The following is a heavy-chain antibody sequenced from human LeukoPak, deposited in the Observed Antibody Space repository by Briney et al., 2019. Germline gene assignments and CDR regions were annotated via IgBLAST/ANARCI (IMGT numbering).Heavy chain of an antibody. CDR2: IRNDGSEK. D-gene: IGHD6-13*01. CDR1: GFALSIYW. V-gene: IGHV3-7*01. CDR3: ARLGTAEGTLEDY. J-gene: IGHJ4*02. Sequence: PGGSLRLSCAASGFALSIYWMSWVRRPPGKGLEWVANIRNDGSEKYYVDSVKGRLTISRDNGKNSLYLQMNSLRAEDTAVYYCARLGTAEGTLEDYWGQGTLVTVSS.